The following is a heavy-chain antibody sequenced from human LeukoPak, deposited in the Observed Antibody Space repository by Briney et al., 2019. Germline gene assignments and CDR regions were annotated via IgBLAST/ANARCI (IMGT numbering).Heavy chain of an antibody. CDR2: IIPIFGTA. J-gene: IGHJ4*02. Sequence: ASVKDSCKASGGTFSSYAISWVRQAPGQGLEWMGRIIPIFGTANYAQKFQGRVTITADKSTSTAYMELSSLRSEDTAVYYCAASRVGYTNSLFDHWGQGTLVTVSS. CDR1: GGTFSSYA. D-gene: IGHD5-24*01. V-gene: IGHV1-69*06. CDR3: AASRVGYTNSLFDH.